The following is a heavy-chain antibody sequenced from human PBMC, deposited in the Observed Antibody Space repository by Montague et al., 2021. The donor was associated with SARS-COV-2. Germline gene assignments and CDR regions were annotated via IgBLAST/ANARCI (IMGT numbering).Heavy chain of an antibody. J-gene: IGHJ4*02. CDR2: INHRGTT. CDR3: AAQPWEDSSGYYRDY. CDR1: GGSFSASY. V-gene: IGHV4-34*01. Sequence: SETLSLTCAVYGGSFSASYWSWIRQPPGKGLEWIGEINHRGTTNYIPSLSSRVTISVDTSKNQFSLKPSSVTAADTAVYYCAAQPWEDSSGYYRDYWGQGALVTVSS. D-gene: IGHD3-22*01.